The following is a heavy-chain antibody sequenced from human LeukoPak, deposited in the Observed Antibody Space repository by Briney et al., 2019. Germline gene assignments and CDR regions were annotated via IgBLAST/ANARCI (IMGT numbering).Heavy chain of an antibody. CDR1: GYTFTGYY. V-gene: IGHV1-2*04. CDR2: INPNSGGT. CDR3: ARGSMVRGFVPENWFDP. D-gene: IGHD3-10*01. Sequence: ASVKVSCKASGYTFTGYYMHWVRQAPGQGLEWMGWINPNSGGTNYAQKFQGWVTMTRDTSISTAYMELSRLRSDDTAVYYCARGSMVRGFVPENWFDPWGQGTLVTVSS. J-gene: IGHJ5*02.